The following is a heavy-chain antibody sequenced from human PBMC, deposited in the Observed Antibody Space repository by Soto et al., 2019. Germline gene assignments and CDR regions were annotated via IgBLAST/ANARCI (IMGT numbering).Heavy chain of an antibody. CDR2: IYYSGST. CDR1: GGSISSGGYY. J-gene: IGHJ6*03. CDR3: ARDLGIGRSYYYYDYMDV. Sequence: QVQLQESGPGLVKPSQTLSLTCTVSGGSISSGGYYWSWIRQHPGKGLEWIGYIYYSGSTYYNPSLRSRVTIAVDTSKNQFSLKLSSVTAADTAVYYCARDLGIGRSYYYYDYMDVWGKGTTVTVSS. V-gene: IGHV4-31*03. D-gene: IGHD2-15*01.